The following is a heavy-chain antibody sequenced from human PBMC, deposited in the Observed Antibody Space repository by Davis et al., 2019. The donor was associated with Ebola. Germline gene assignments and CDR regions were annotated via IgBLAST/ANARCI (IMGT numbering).Heavy chain of an antibody. V-gene: IGHV3-30*18. D-gene: IGHD6-19*01. CDR3: AKGRIAVAGKFDC. Sequence: PGGSLRLSCAASGFTFSSYGMHWVRQAPGKGLEWVAVISYDGSNKYYADSVKGRFTISRDNSKNTLYLQMNSLRAEDTAVYYCAKGRIAVAGKFDCWGQGTLVTVSS. CDR1: GFTFSSYG. J-gene: IGHJ4*02. CDR2: ISYDGSNK.